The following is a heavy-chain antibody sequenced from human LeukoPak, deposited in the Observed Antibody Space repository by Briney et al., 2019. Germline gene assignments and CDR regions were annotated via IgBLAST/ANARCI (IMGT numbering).Heavy chain of an antibody. Sequence: SETLSLTCAVYGGSFSGYYWSWIRQPPGKGLEWIGEINHSGSTNYNPSLKSRVTISVDTSKNQFSLKLSSVTAADTAVYYCARGLSIAAPFDYWGQGTLVTVSS. CDR3: ARGLSIAAPFDY. V-gene: IGHV4-34*01. CDR1: GGSFSGYY. D-gene: IGHD6-6*01. CDR2: INHSGST. J-gene: IGHJ4*02.